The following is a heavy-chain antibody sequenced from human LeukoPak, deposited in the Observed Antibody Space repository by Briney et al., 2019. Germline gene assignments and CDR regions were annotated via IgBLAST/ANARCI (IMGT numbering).Heavy chain of an antibody. CDR3: ARAAAAGLDS. J-gene: IGHJ4*02. V-gene: IGHV4-61*02. D-gene: IGHD6-13*01. CDR2: FSTSGST. Sequence: SQTLSLTCTVSDGSISSGSYYWTRIRQPAGKGLEWIGRFSTSGSTNYNPSLKSRVTISADTSKNQYSLKLNSVTAADTAVYYCARAAAAGLDSWGQGTLVTVSS. CDR1: DGSISSGSYY.